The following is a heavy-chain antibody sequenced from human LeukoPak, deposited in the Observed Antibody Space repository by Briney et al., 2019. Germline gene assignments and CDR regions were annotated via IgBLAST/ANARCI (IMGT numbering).Heavy chain of an antibody. CDR2: ISYDGSNK. CDR1: GFTFSSYG. V-gene: IGHV3-30*18. Sequence: PEGSLRLSCAASGFTFSSYGMHWVRQAPGKGPEWVAVISYDGSNKYYADSVKGRFTISRDNSMNTLYLQMNSLRAEDTALYYCAKGERWNYASYFDYWGQGTLVTVSS. J-gene: IGHJ4*02. D-gene: IGHD1-7*01. CDR3: AKGERWNYASYFDY.